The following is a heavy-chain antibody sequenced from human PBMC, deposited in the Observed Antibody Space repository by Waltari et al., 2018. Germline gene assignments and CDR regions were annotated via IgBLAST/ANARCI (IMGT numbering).Heavy chain of an antibody. Sequence: EVQLVESGGDLVKPGGSLRLSCAASGFKFSNAWMSWVRQGPGKGLEWVGRIKSNTDGGTTEYAAPVKDRFTIFRDESRNILYLQMNSLKTEDSAVYYCTSLFDYWGRGTLVTVTS. CDR3: TSLFDY. CDR1: GFKFSNAW. CDR2: IKSNTDGGTT. V-gene: IGHV3-15*01. J-gene: IGHJ4*02.